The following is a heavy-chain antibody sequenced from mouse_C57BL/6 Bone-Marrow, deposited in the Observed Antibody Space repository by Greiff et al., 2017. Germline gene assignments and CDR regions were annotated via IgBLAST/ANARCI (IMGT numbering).Heavy chain of an antibody. CDR1: GYTFTSYW. CDR3: ARSDDYDGCAY. Sequence: VQLQQPGADLVKPGASVKLSCTASGYTFTSYWMQWVQQRPGQGLEWIGEIDPSDSYTNYIQKFKGQATLTVDTSSSTAYMQLSSLTSEDSAVYYCARSDDYDGCAYWGQGTLVTVSA. CDR2: IDPSDSYT. D-gene: IGHD2-4*01. V-gene: IGHV1-50*01. J-gene: IGHJ3*01.